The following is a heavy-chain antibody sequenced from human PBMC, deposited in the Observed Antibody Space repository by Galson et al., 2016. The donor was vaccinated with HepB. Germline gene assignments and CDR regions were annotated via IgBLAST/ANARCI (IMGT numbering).Heavy chain of an antibody. V-gene: IGHV4-59*08. CDR1: GGSIRSSY. CDR2: FYDSGSI. J-gene: IGHJ2*01. Sequence: ETLSLTCTVSGGSIRSSYWGWIRQPPGKGLEWIGYFYDSGSISYNPSLKSRVTISVGTSENQFSLKLSSVTAADTAVYYCARPYYDISGYYLWYFDLWGRGTLVTVSS. CDR3: ARPYYDISGYYLWYFDL. D-gene: IGHD3-22*01.